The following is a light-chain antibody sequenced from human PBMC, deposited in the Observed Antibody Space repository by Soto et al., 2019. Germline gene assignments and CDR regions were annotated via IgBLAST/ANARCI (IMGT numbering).Light chain of an antibody. V-gene: IGKV1-5*03. CDR1: QSISSW. Sequence: DIQMTQSPSTLSASVGERVTITCRASQSISSWLAWYQQKPGKAPKLLIYKASCLDSGVPSRFSGSGSVTEFTLTGSILQPDDFATDYCQQYNIPVTFGHGTKLQIK. J-gene: IGKJ2*01. CDR3: QQYNIPVT. CDR2: KAS.